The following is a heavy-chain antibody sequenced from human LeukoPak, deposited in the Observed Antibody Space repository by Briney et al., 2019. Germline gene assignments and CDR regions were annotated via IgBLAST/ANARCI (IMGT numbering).Heavy chain of an antibody. Sequence: GGSLRLSCAASGFTFSSYSMNWVRQAPGKGLEWVSSISSSSYIYYADSVKGRFTISRDNAKNSLYLQMNSLRAEDTAVYYCARRRIAAAGTFNYDYWGQGTLVTVSS. V-gene: IGHV3-21*01. CDR2: ISSSSYI. D-gene: IGHD6-13*01. J-gene: IGHJ4*02. CDR3: ARRRIAAAGTFNYDY. CDR1: GFTFSSYS.